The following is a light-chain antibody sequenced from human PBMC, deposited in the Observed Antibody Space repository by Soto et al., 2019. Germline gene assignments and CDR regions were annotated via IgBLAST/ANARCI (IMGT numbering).Light chain of an antibody. CDR2: AVS. J-gene: IGLJ1*01. V-gene: IGLV2-14*01. Sequence: QSVLTQPASGSGSPGQSITISGTGTSSDVGGYNYVSWYQQPPGKAPKLIIYAVSNRPSGVSNRFSGSKSGNTASLTITGLQADDEGDYYCSTFTTSSSYLFAPGTKVIVL. CDR3: STFTTSSSYL. CDR1: SSDVGGYNY.